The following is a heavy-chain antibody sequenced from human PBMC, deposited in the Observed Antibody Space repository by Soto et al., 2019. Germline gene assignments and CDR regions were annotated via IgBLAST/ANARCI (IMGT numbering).Heavy chain of an antibody. D-gene: IGHD1-26*01. Sequence: QVQLVQSGAEVKKPGASVKVSCKASGYTFTSYGISWVRQAPGQGLEWMGWISANNGNTNYAQKLQGRVTMTTDTYTSTAYIELSRLRSDDTAVYYCARHRGSYALDYWGQGTLVTVSS. CDR1: GYTFTSYG. CDR3: ARHRGSYALDY. J-gene: IGHJ4*02. V-gene: IGHV1-18*01. CDR2: ISANNGNT.